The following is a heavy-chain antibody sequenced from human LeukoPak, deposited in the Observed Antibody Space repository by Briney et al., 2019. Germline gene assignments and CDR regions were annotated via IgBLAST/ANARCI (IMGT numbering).Heavy chain of an antibody. V-gene: IGHV3-21*01. CDR2: ITSGATDT. D-gene: IGHD6-13*01. CDR3: ARAPGLTAALADFYFDY. Sequence: GGSLRLSCSASGFIFNTYAMNWVRQAPGKGLEWVSSITSGATDTYYADSVKGRFTISRDNAKNSLYLQMNSLRVQDTAVYYCARAPGLTAALADFYFDYWGQGILVSVST. CDR1: GFIFNTYA. J-gene: IGHJ4*02.